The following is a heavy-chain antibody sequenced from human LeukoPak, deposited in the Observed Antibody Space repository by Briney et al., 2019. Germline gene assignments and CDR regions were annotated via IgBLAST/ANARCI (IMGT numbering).Heavy chain of an antibody. Sequence: SETLSLTCAAYGGSFSGYYWSWIRQPPGKGLEWIGEINHSGSTNYNPSLKSRVTISVDTSKNQFSLKLSSVTAADTAVYYCASRTDGSGSYWGGQGTLVTVSS. CDR2: INHSGST. CDR3: ASRTDGSGSYW. CDR1: GGSFSGYY. J-gene: IGHJ4*02. V-gene: IGHV4-34*01. D-gene: IGHD3-10*01.